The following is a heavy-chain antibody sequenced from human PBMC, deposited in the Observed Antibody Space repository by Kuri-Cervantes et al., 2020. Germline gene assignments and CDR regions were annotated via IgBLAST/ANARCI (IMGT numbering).Heavy chain of an antibody. V-gene: IGHV3-7*01. J-gene: IGHJ6*02. D-gene: IGHD6-13*01. Sequence: GESLKISCAASGFTFSSHWMSWVRQAPGKGLEWVANIKQDGSEKYYVDSVKGRFTISRDNAKNSLYLQMNSLRAEDTAVYYCARDPEQLVVGDYYYYGMDVWGQGTTVTVSS. CDR3: ARDPEQLVVGDYYYYGMDV. CDR2: IKQDGSEK. CDR1: GFTFSSHW.